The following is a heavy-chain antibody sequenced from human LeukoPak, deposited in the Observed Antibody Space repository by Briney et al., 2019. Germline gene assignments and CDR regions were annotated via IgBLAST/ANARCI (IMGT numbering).Heavy chain of an antibody. D-gene: IGHD6-19*01. CDR1: GGSISSSSYY. V-gene: IGHV4-39*07. J-gene: IGHJ5*02. CDR3: ARDRYSSGWYWFDP. Sequence: SETLSLTCSVSGGSISSSSYYWGWIRQPPGKGLEWIGSIYYSGSTYYSPSLKSRVTISLDTSKNQFSLRLSSVTAADTAVYYCARDRYSSGWYWFDPWGQGTLVTVSS. CDR2: IYYSGST.